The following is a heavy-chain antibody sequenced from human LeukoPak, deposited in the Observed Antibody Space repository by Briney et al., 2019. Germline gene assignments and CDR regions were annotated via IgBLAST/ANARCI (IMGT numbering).Heavy chain of an antibody. J-gene: IGHJ5*02. CDR1: GYTFTSYD. CDR2: MNPNSGNT. CDR3: AREDSSSWFTP. D-gene: IGHD6-13*01. V-gene: IGHV1-8*01. Sequence: ASVKVSCKASGYTFTSYDINWVRQATGQGLEWMGWMNPNSGNTGYAQKFQGRVTITADKSTSTAYMELSSLRSEDTAVYYCAREDSSSWFTPWGQGTLDTVSS.